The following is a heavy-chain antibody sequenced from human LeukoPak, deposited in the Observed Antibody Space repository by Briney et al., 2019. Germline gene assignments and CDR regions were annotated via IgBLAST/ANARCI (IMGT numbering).Heavy chain of an antibody. CDR1: GLAFTTSA. J-gene: IGHJ4*02. D-gene: IGHD6-13*01. CDR3: ARGSLYSSSWYLY. CDR2: ISSSSNAI. V-gene: IGHV3-48*01. Sequence: GGSLRLSCAASGLAFTTSAMNWVRQTPGKGLEWLSFISSSSNAIYYGDSVRGRFTISRDNAKNSLYLQMNSLRAEDTAVYYCARGSLYSSSWYLYWGQGTLVTVSS.